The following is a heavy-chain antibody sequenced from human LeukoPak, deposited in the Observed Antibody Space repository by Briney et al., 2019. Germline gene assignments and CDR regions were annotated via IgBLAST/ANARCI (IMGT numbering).Heavy chain of an antibody. CDR2: ITSSSTTI. J-gene: IGHJ4*02. CDR3: ARGMYYDYVWGSSPLGYFDY. CDR1: GFTFSSYS. Sequence: GGSLRLSCAASGFTFSSYSMNWVRQAPGKGLEWVSYITSSSTTIYYADSVKGRFTISRDNSKNTLYLQMNSLRAEDTAVYYCARGMYYDYVWGSSPLGYFDYWGQGTLVTVSS. V-gene: IGHV3-48*01. D-gene: IGHD3-16*01.